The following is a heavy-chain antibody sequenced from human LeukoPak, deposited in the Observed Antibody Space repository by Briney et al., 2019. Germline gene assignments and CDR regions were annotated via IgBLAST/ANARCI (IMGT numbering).Heavy chain of an antibody. CDR1: GGSISNCY. CDR2: IYYSGTT. CDR3: ATRQAFSSYWYFDI. Sequence: PSETLSLTCTVSGGSISNCYWTWIRQPPGKGLEWIGYIYYSGTTNYNPSLKSRVTISVDTSKNQFSLKLSSVTAADTAVYYCATRQAFSSYWYFDIWGRGTLVTVSS. D-gene: IGHD2/OR15-2a*01. J-gene: IGHJ2*01. V-gene: IGHV4-59*01.